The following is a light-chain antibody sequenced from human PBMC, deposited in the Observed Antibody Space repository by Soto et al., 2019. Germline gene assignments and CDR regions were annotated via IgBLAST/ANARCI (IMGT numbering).Light chain of an antibody. CDR2: EVN. CDR1: SSDVGNYNY. CDR3: SSYAGSNILV. V-gene: IGLV2-8*01. Sequence: QSALTQPPSASGSPGQSVTISCTGTSSDVGNYNYVSWYQQHPGKAPKLMIYEVNKRPSGVPDRFSGSKSGNTASLTVSGLQAEDEADYYCSSYAGSNILVFGGGTKVTVL. J-gene: IGLJ2*01.